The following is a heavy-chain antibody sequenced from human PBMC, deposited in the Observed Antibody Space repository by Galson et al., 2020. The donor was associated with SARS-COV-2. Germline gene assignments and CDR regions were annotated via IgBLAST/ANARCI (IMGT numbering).Heavy chain of an antibody. CDR3: ARVSPRLGGMDYYDILTGYHPFDY. Sequence: SETMSLTCTVSGYSISSGYYWGWIRQPPGKGLEWIGSIYHSGSTYYNPSLKSRVTISVDTSKNQFSLKLSSVTAADTAVYYCARVSPRLGGMDYYDILTGYHPFDYWGQGTLVTVSS. CDR1: GYSISSGYY. V-gene: IGHV4-38-2*02. CDR2: IYHSGST. J-gene: IGHJ4*02. D-gene: IGHD3-9*01.